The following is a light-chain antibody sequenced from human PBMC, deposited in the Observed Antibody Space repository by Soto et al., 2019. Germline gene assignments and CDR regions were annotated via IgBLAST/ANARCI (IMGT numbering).Light chain of an antibody. CDR1: QTIGTY. Sequence: MTQSPATLSISPGERATLSCRASQTIGTYLAWYQQKPGKAPKLLIYGASILESGVPSRFSGSGSGTDFTLTISRLEPEDFAVYYCQQYDSYPVTFGQGTKVDI. CDR2: GAS. V-gene: IGKV1-5*01. J-gene: IGKJ1*01. CDR3: QQYDSYPVT.